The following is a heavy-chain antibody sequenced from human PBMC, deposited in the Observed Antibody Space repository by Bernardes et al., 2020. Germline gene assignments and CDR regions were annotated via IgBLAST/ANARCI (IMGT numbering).Heavy chain of an antibody. CDR2: ISSSGSTK. J-gene: IGHJ4*02. CDR1: GFTFSDYY. V-gene: IGHV3-11*01. Sequence: GSLRLSCAASGFTFSDYYMNWIRQAPGKGLEWVSYISSSGSTKHYADSVKGRFTISRDTAKNSLYLQMNSLSAADTAVYYCARGSRGGMITFGGAVDYWGQGTLVTVSS. CDR3: ARGSRGGMITFGGAVDY. D-gene: IGHD3-16*01.